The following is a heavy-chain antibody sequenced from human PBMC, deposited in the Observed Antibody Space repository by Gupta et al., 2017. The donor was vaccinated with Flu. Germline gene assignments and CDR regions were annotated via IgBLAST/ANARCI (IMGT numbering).Heavy chain of an antibody. CDR2: ISGSATST. D-gene: IGHD2-15*01. CDR3: AKDRWGYCSGSKCYFDAFDF. J-gene: IGHJ3*01. Sequence: GLEWVSVISGSATSTYYADSVKGRFTISRDNSNNMVYMQMNSLRVEDTAVYYCAKDRWGYCSGSKCYFDAFDFWGPGTVVTVSS. V-gene: IGHV3-23*01.